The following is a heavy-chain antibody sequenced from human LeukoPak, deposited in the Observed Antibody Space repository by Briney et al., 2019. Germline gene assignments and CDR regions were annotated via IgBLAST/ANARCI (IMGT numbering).Heavy chain of an antibody. D-gene: IGHD4-17*01. CDR3: ARAYNYGDYDPRFDY. V-gene: IGHV3-74*01. Sequence: PGGSLRLSCAASGFTFSSYWMHWVRQAPGKGLVWVSRINSDGSSTSYADSVNGRFTISRDNAKNTLYLQMNSLRAEDTAVYYCARAYNYGDYDPRFDYWGQGTLVTVSS. CDR2: INSDGSST. J-gene: IGHJ4*02. CDR1: GFTFSSYW.